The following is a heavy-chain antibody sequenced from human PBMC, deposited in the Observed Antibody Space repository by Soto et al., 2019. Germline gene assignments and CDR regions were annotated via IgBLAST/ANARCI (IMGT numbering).Heavy chain of an antibody. CDR2: IYYSGST. D-gene: IGHD2-2*01. CDR1: GGSISSGGYY. Sequence: QVQLQESGPGLVKPSQTLSLTCTVSGGSISSGGYYWSWIRQHPGKGLEWIGYIYYSGSTYYNPSLKIRVTISVDTSKNQCSLKLSSVTAADTAVYYCARASTSTYGRLNWFDPWGQGTLVTVSS. CDR3: ARASTSTYGRLNWFDP. V-gene: IGHV4-31*03. J-gene: IGHJ5*02.